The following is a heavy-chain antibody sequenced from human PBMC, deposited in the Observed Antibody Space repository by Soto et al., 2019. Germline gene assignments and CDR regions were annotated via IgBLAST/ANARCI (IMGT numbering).Heavy chain of an antibody. J-gene: IGHJ5*02. V-gene: IGHV4-39*01. Sequence: ETLSLTCTVSGGSISSSRCHWGWVRQPPGKGLEWIGNIYYSGSTYYNPSLKSRVTISVDTSKNQFSLKLNSLTAADTAVYYCARRQSSPWFDPWGQGTLVTVSS. CDR3: ARRQSSPWFDP. CDR1: GGSISSSRCH. CDR2: IYYSGST. D-gene: IGHD2-15*01.